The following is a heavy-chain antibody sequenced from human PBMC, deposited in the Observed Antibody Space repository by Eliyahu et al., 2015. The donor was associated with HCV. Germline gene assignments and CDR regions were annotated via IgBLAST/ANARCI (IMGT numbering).Heavy chain of an antibody. CDR1: GGTFSXYA. CDR2: INPIFNTT. D-gene: IGHD3-9*01. Sequence: QVQLVQSGAEVKKPGSXVKVXCKAXGGTFSXYAISXVRQAPGQGLEWMGGINPIFNTTNYAQNFQGRVTITADESATTASMELSNLRSEDTAIYYCARQRYFDWLSGGYYYYGMDVWGQGTTVTVSS. V-gene: IGHV1-69*01. CDR3: ARQRYFDWLSGGYYYYGMDV. J-gene: IGHJ6*02.